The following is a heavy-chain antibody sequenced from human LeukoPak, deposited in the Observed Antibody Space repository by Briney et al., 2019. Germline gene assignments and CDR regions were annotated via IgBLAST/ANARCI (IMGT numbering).Heavy chain of an antibody. CDR3: ARRYYDILTGYPKEDY. V-gene: IGHV1-18*01. Sequence: ASVKVSCKASGCTFTSYGISWVRQAPGQGLEWMGWISAYNGNTNYAQKLQGRVTMTTDTSTSTAYMELRSLRSDDTAVYYCARRYYDILTGYPKEDYWGQGTLVTVSS. CDR1: GCTFTSYG. J-gene: IGHJ4*02. CDR2: ISAYNGNT. D-gene: IGHD3-9*01.